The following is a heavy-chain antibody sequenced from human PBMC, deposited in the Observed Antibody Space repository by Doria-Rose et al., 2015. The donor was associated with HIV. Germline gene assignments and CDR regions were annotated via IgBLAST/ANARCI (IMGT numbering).Heavy chain of an antibody. CDR1: GGTFSSYG. CDR2: IIPIFATS. J-gene: IGHJ6*02. D-gene: IGHD3-10*01. Sequence: QVQLVQSGAEVKKPGSSVKVSCKAYGGTFSSYGITWERQAHGQGLDWMGGIIPIFATSKYPQKFQGRVTITADESTTTAYMELGNLRSHDTAVYYCARTSYGSGYAMDVWGQGTTVTVSS. CDR3: ARTSYGSGYAMDV. V-gene: IGHV1-69*12.